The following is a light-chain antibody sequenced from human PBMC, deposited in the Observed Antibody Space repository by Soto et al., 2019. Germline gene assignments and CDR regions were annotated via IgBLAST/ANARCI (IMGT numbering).Light chain of an antibody. V-gene: IGLV2-14*01. CDR3: SSFTSSRTDV. CDR2: EVS. Sequence: QSALTQPASVSGSPGQSITISCTGTSSDVGGYNYVSWYQQHPGKAPKLMIYEVSNRPSGVSNRFSGSKSGNTASLTISGLQAEDEADYYCSSFTSSRTDVFGTGTKLTV. J-gene: IGLJ1*01. CDR1: SSDVGGYNY.